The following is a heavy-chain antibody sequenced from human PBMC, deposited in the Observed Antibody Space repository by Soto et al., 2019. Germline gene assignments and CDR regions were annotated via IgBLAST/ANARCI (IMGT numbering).Heavy chain of an antibody. CDR3: ARTDSYGYRAGCAFDI. J-gene: IGHJ3*02. CDR2: MNPNSGNT. Sequence: GASVKVSCKASGYTFTSYDINWVRQATGQGLEWMGWMNPNSGNTGYAQKFQGRVTMTRNTSISTAYMDLSSLRSEDTAVYYCARTDSYGYRAGCAFDIWGQGTMVTVSS. D-gene: IGHD5-18*01. V-gene: IGHV1-8*01. CDR1: GYTFTSYD.